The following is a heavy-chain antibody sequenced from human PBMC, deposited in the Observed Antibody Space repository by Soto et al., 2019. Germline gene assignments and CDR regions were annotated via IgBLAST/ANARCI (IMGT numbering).Heavy chain of an antibody. CDR3: AKETIQVGGPNYFDY. V-gene: IGHV3-30*18. J-gene: IGHJ4*02. CDR1: GFSFSRYG. D-gene: IGHD1-1*01. CDR2: ISWDGLAQ. Sequence: VQLVESGGGVVQPGRSLRLLCEASGFSFSRYGMHWVRQAPGVGLEWVAVISWDGLAQYYADSVKGRFTISRDNSQSTLYLQMNSLRTEDTAISYCAKETIQVGGPNYFDYWGQGALVTVSS.